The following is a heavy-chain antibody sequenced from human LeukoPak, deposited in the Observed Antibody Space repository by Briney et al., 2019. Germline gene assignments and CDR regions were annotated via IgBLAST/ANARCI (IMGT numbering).Heavy chain of an antibody. V-gene: IGHV4-39*01. Sequence: SETLSLTCTVSGDSISSSSYSWGWLRQPPGKGLEWIGIIYYSGSTYYNPSLKSRVTISVDTSKNQFSLRPSSVTAADTAVYYCAESRRRIETFDYWGQGTLVTVSS. CDR3: AESRRRIETFDY. CDR2: IYYSGST. D-gene: IGHD5-24*01. CDR1: GDSISSSSYS. J-gene: IGHJ4*02.